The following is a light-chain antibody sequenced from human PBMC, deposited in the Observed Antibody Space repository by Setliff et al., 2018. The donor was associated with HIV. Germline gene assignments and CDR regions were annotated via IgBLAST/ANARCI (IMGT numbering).Light chain of an antibody. Sequence: QSVLPQPRSVSGSPGQSVTFSCTGSSSDVGTYNYVSWYQQHPGKAPKLMIYDVTRRPSGVPDRFSSSKSGNTASLTISGLQAEDEADYYCCSYAGSYSYIFGTGTKVTVL. CDR2: DVT. V-gene: IGLV2-11*01. CDR1: SSDVGTYNY. CDR3: CSYAGSYSYI. J-gene: IGLJ1*01.